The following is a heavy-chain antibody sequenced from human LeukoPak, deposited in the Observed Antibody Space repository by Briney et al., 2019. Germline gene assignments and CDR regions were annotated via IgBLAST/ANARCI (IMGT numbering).Heavy chain of an antibody. D-gene: IGHD5-18*01. CDR1: GFTVSSNY. Sequence: GGSLRLSCAASGFTVSSNYMSWVRQAPGKGLEWVSVIYSGGSTYYADSVKGRFTISRDNSKNTLYLQMNSLRAEDTAIYYCAKDPHTAMVKFDYWGQGTLVTVSS. V-gene: IGHV3-53*01. CDR2: IYSGGST. J-gene: IGHJ4*02. CDR3: AKDPHTAMVKFDY.